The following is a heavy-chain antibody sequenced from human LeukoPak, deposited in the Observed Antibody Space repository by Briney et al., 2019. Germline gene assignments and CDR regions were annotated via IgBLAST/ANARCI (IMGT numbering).Heavy chain of an antibody. CDR2: IYYSGST. V-gene: IGHV4-31*03. D-gene: IGHD3-22*01. Sequence: SETLSLTCTVSGGSISSGGYYWSWIRQHPGKGLEWIGYIYYSGSTYYNPSLKSRVTISVDTSKNQFSLKLSSVTAADTAVYYCARVVYDSSGYYYVPHFDYWGQGTLVTVSS. J-gene: IGHJ4*02. CDR3: ARVVYDSSGYYYVPHFDY. CDR1: GGSISSGGYY.